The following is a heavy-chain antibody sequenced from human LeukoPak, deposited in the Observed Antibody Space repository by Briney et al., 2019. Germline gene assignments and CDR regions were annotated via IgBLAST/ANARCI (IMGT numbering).Heavy chain of an antibody. D-gene: IGHD3-10*01. CDR1: GFTFSNYW. J-gene: IGHJ4*02. Sequence: GGSLRLSCAASGFTFSNYWMSWVPQAPGKGLEWVANIKQDGSQKYYVDSVKGRFTISRDNAKNSLYLQMNSLRAEDTAVYYCARELIMVRGVIGYWGQGTLVTVSS. CDR2: IKQDGSQK. V-gene: IGHV3-7*01. CDR3: ARELIMVRGVIGY.